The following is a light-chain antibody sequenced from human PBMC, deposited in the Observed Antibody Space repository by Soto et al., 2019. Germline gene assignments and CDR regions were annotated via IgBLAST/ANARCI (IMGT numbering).Light chain of an antibody. J-gene: IGLJ2*01. CDR3: CSYAGSSTL. CDR1: SSDVGSYNL. V-gene: IGLV2-23*01. CDR2: EGS. Sequence: QSALTQPASVSGSPGQSITISCTGTSSDVGSYNLVSWYRQHPGKAPKLMIYEGSKRPSGVSNCFSGSKSGNTASLTISGLQAEDEADYYCCSYAGSSTLFGGGTKLTVL.